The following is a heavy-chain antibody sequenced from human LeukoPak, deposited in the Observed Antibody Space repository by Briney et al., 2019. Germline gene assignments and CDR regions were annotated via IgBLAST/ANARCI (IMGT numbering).Heavy chain of an antibody. CDR1: GGSISGYY. D-gene: IGHD3-22*01. J-gene: IGHJ4*02. CDR3: ARDRSYDSSGYYNFDC. CDR2: IYTTGST. Sequence: SETLSLTCTVSGGSISGYYWSWTRQPAGKGLEWIGRIYTTGSTNYNPSLKSRVTMSVDTSKNQFSLRLNSVTAADTAVYYCARDRSYDSSGYYNFDCWGQGTLVTVSS. V-gene: IGHV4-4*07.